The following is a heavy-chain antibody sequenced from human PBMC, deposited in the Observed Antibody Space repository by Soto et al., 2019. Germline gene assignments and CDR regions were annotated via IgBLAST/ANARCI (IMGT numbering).Heavy chain of an antibody. Sequence: GASVKVSCKASGYTFTSYYMHWVRQAPGQGLEWMGIINPSGGSTSYAQKFQGRVTMTRDTSTSTVYMELSSLRSEDTAVYYCASAISRDRPFSSFSYWGQGTLVTVSS. CDR2: INPSGGST. V-gene: IGHV1-46*03. J-gene: IGHJ4*02. CDR3: ASAISRDRPFSSFSY. CDR1: GYTFTSYY. D-gene: IGHD6-6*01.